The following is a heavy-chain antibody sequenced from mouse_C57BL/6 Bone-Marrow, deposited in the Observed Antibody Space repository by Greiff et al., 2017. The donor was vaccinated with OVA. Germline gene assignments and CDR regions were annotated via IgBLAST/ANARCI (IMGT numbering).Heavy chain of an antibody. Sequence: VQLQQSGPELVKPGASVKISCKASGYTFTDYYMNWVKQSHGKSLEWIGDINPNNGGTSYNQKFKGKATLTVDKSSSPAYMELRSLTSEDSAVDDCARWGATVVDYYAMDYWGQGTSVTVSS. CDR3: ARWGATVVDYYAMDY. D-gene: IGHD1-1*01. CDR2: INPNNGGT. J-gene: IGHJ4*01. V-gene: IGHV1-26*01. CDR1: GYTFTDYY.